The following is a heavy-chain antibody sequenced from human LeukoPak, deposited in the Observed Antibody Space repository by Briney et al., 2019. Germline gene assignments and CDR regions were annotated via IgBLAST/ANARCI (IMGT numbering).Heavy chain of an antibody. CDR3: ARDRVKWLVYYYGMDV. V-gene: IGHV4-34*01. Sequence: SETLSLTCAVYGGSFSGYYWSWIRQPPGKGLEWIGEINHSGSTNYNPSLKSRVTISVDTSKNQFSLKLSSVTAADTAVYYCARDRVKWLVYYYGMDVWGQGTMVTVSS. J-gene: IGHJ6*02. CDR2: INHSGST. CDR1: GGSFSGYY. D-gene: IGHD6-19*01.